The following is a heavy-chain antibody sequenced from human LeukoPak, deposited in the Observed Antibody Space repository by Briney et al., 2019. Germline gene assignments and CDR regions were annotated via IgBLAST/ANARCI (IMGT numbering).Heavy chain of an antibody. CDR3: ARDPHCGGGSCPPGY. V-gene: IGHV3-7*01. CDR2: IKQDGSEK. Sequence: GGSLRLSCAASGFTFSSYWMSWVRQAPGKGLEWVANIKQDGSEKYYVDSVKGRFTISRDNAKNSLYLQMNSLRAEDTAVYHCARDPHCGGGSCPPGYWGQGTLVTVSS. D-gene: IGHD2-15*01. CDR1: GFTFSSYW. J-gene: IGHJ4*02.